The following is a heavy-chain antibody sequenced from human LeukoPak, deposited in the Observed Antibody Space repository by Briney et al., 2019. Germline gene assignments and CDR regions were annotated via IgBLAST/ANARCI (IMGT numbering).Heavy chain of an antibody. CDR2: INPNSGGT. CDR3: AKGAYGSGSAQPGIDS. D-gene: IGHD3-10*01. Sequence: ASVKVSCKASGYTFTGYYMHWVRQAPGQGLEWMGWINPNSGGTNYAQKFQGRVTMTRDTSISTAYMELSRLRSDDTAVYYCAKGAYGSGSAQPGIDSWGQGTLVTVSS. J-gene: IGHJ5*01. CDR1: GYTFTGYY. V-gene: IGHV1-2*02.